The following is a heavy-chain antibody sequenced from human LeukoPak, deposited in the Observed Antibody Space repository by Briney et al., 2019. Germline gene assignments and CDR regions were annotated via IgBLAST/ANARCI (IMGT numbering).Heavy chain of an antibody. J-gene: IGHJ5*02. CDR2: INAYNGNT. Sequence: ASVTVSCKASVYTFTSCGISWVRQPPSQGLEGVGLINAYNGNTNYAQKLQGRVTMTTDTSTSTAYMELRSLRSDDTAVYYCARGGYDFWSALLGWFDPWGQGTLVTVSS. CDR3: ARGGYDFWSALLGWFDP. CDR1: VYTFTSCG. D-gene: IGHD3-3*01. V-gene: IGHV1-18*01.